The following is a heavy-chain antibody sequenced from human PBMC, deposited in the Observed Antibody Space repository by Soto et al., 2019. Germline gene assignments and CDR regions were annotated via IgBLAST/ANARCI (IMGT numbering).Heavy chain of an antibody. Sequence: SETLSLTCTVSGGSVTSCSYYWSWIRQPPGKGLEWIGNIYYSGSTNYNPSLKSRVTISVDTSKNQFALKMSSVTAADTAIYYCARHTVTIRAGFDYWGQGALVTVSS. V-gene: IGHV4-61*01. CDR3: ARHTVTIRAGFDY. CDR2: IYYSGST. CDR1: GGSVTSCSYY. D-gene: IGHD4-17*01. J-gene: IGHJ4*02.